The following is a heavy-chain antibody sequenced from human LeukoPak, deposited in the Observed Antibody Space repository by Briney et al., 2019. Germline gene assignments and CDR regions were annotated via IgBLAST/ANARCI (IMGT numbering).Heavy chain of an antibody. CDR3: ARNDSSAYDY. Sequence: GASVKVSCTASGYTFTSYGISWVRQAPGQGLEWMGWISAYNGYTKSAQNLQGRVTMTTDTSTSTAYMELRSLRSDDTAVYYCARNDSSAYDYWGQGTLVTVSS. CDR1: GYTFTSYG. J-gene: IGHJ4*02. V-gene: IGHV1-18*01. D-gene: IGHD2-15*01. CDR2: ISAYNGYT.